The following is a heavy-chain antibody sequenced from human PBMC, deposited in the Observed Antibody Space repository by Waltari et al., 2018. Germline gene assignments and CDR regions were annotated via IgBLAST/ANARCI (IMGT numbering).Heavy chain of an antibody. CDR3: VRDRSSGNVGPYYGMDV. CDR2: INHDGSRT. J-gene: IGHJ6*02. V-gene: IGHV3-74*01. CDR1: GFTFSRFW. Sequence: EVQLVESGGGLVQPGGSLRLSCAASGFTFSRFWMHWVRQAPGKGPVWGARINHDGSRTSYGDSVKGRFTISRNNAKNPMYLQMNTLRVEDTAVYYCVRDRSSGNVGPYYGMDVWGQGTTVTVSS. D-gene: IGHD3-22*01.